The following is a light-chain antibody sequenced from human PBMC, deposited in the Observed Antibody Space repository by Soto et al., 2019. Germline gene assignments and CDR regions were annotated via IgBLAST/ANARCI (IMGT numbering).Light chain of an antibody. V-gene: IGKV3-15*01. J-gene: IGKJ1*01. CDR2: GAS. CDR3: QQYNNWPTWT. Sequence: EIMMKQSPATLSVSPGERATLSCRASQIVSSNLAWYQQKPGQAPRLLIYGASTRATGIPARFSGSGSGTEFTLTISSLQSEDFAVYYCQQYNNWPTWTFGQGTKVDIK. CDR1: QIVSSN.